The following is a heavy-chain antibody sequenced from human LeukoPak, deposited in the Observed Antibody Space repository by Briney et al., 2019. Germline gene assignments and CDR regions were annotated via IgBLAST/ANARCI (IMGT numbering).Heavy chain of an antibody. CDR2: IRTQTWRATT. V-gene: IGHV3-49*04. Sequence: GGSLRLSCKGSGFTFGDYGLSWVRQSPGKGLEWLGFIRTQTWRATTVYAASVKGRFTISRDDSNAIAYLQMNSLKTEDTAVYYCTRDRNTVVVFHSWGQGTLVTVSS. CDR1: GFTFGDYG. D-gene: IGHD4-23*01. CDR3: TRDRNTVVVFHS. J-gene: IGHJ4*02.